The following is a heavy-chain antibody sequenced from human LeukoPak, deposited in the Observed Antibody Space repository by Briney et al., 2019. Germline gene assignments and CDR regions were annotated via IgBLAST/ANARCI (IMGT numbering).Heavy chain of an antibody. CDR1: GGSFSGYY. Sequence: PSETLSLTCAVYGGSFSGYYWSWIRKPPGKGREWIGEINHSGSTNYNPSLKSRVTISVDTSKNQFSLKLSSVTAADTAVYYCARGRGGYCSSTSCPTPLDYWGQGTLVTVSS. CDR3: ARGRGGYCSSTSCPTPLDY. V-gene: IGHV4-34*01. CDR2: INHSGST. D-gene: IGHD2-2*01. J-gene: IGHJ4*02.